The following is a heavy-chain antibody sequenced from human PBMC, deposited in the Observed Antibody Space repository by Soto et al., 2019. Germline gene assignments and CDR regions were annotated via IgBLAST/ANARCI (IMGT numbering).Heavy chain of an antibody. CDR3: ARGQRFSDWFDP. J-gene: IGHJ5*02. D-gene: IGHD3-3*01. Sequence: PSETLSLTCTVSGGAITSYYWTLIRQPAGKGLEWIGRIYSSGSTKYNPSLQSRISMSLDTSKNQFSLTLASVTAADTAVYYCARGQRFSDWFDPWGQGTLVNVS. V-gene: IGHV4-4*07. CDR2: IYSSGST. CDR1: GGAITSYY.